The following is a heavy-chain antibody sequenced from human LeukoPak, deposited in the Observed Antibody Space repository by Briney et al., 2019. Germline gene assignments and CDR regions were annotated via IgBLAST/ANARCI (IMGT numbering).Heavy chain of an antibody. Sequence: SETLSLTCTVSGGSISGYYWSWIRQPPGKGLEWIGYIYYSGSTNCNPSLKSRVTISVDTSKNQFSLKLSSVTAADSAVYYCARGYGSGSQRDFDCWGQGTLVTVSS. CDR3: ARGYGSGSQRDFDC. CDR2: IYYSGST. J-gene: IGHJ4*02. CDR1: GGSISGYY. D-gene: IGHD3-10*01. V-gene: IGHV4-59*01.